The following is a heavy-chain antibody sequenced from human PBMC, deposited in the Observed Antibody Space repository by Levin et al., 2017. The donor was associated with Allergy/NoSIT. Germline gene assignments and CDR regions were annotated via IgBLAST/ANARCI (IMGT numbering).Heavy chain of an antibody. D-gene: IGHD3-22*01. J-gene: IGHJ4*02. CDR3: ARGYYDTSTYTASI. CDR2: INSDESRT. V-gene: IGHV3-74*01. CDR1: GFTFSSYW. Sequence: LSLTCAASGFTFSSYWMHWVRQAPGKGLMWVSRINSDESRTNYADYVKGRFTISRDNAKNTLYLQMNSLRAEDTAVYYCARGYYDTSTYTASIWGQGTLVTVSS.